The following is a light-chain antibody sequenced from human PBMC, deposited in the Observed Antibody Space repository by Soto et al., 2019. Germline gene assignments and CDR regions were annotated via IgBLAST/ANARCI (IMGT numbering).Light chain of an antibody. Sequence: QSVLTHPASVSGSPGQSITISCTGTSSDVGSYNLVSWYQQHPGKAPKLMIYEGGKRPSGVSNRSSGSKSGNTASLTISGLHAEDEADYYCCSYVGSSTFFYVLINGIKVTAL. CDR2: EGG. J-gene: IGLJ1*01. CDR3: CSYVGSSTFFYV. CDR1: SSDVGSYNL. V-gene: IGLV2-23*03.